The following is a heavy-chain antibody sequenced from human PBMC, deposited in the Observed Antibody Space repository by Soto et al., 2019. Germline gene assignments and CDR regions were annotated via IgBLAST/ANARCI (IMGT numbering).Heavy chain of an antibody. J-gene: IGHJ4*02. CDR2: ISYDGSNK. Sequence: QVQLVESGGGVVQPGRSLRLSCAASGFTFSSYGMHWVRQAPGKGLEWVAVISYDGSNKYYADSVKGRFTISRDNSKNTLYLQMNSLRAEDTAVYYCARSPYRVSYVAYFDYWGQGNLVTVSS. D-gene: IGHD1-26*01. V-gene: IGHV3-30*03. CDR3: ARSPYRVSYVAYFDY. CDR1: GFTFSSYG.